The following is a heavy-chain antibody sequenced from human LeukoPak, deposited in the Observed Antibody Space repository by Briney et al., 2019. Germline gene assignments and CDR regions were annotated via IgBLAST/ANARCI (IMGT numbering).Heavy chain of an antibody. Sequence: GGSLRLSCAASGFIVSSNYMSWVRQAPGKGLEWVSVISSGGNTYYADSVKGRFTISRDVSKNTLYLQMNGLRAEDTAVYYCAREVRGYYFDYWGQGTLVTVSS. CDR1: GFIVSSNY. CDR3: AREVRGYYFDY. CDR2: ISSGGNT. D-gene: IGHD3-22*01. J-gene: IGHJ4*02. V-gene: IGHV3-53*01.